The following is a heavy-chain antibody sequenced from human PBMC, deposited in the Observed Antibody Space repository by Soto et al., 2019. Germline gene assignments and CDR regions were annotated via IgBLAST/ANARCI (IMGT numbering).Heavy chain of an antibody. CDR2: VSFDGKVT. J-gene: IGHJ4*02. CDR1: GFTFNSLS. V-gene: IGHV3-30*04. CDR3: AREPYGDSQYFDY. Sequence: QVQLVESGGGMAQAGTSLRLSCTGSGFTFNSLSLHWVRQGPDKGLEWVAVVSFDGKVTYYADSVKGQFTVSRDISKNTIYLQANSLRPEDTAVYYCAREPYGDSQYFDYWGQGTPVTVSS. D-gene: IGHD2-21*02.